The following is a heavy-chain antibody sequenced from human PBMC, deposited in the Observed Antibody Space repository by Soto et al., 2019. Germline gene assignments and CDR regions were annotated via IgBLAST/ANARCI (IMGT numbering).Heavy chain of an antibody. D-gene: IGHD6-19*01. J-gene: IGHJ3*02. CDR2: IYSGGST. CDR3: ARGGPEGSGSILDAFDI. CDR1: GFTVSSNY. Sequence: GGSLRLSCAASGFTVSSNYMSWVRQAPGKGLEWVSVIYSGGSTYYADSVKGRFTISRDNSKNTLYLQMNSLRAEDTAVYYCARGGPEGSGSILDAFDIWGQGTMVTVSS. V-gene: IGHV3-66*01.